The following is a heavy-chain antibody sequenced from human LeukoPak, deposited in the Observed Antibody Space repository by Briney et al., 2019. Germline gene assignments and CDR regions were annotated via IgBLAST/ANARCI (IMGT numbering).Heavy chain of an antibody. J-gene: IGHJ4*02. CDR3: ARDREMVTGFDY. D-gene: IGHD5-24*01. Sequence: ASEKVSCKASGYTFTGYYMHWVRQAPGQGLEWMGWINPNSGGTNYAQKFQGRVTMTRDTSISTAYMELSRLRSDDTAVYYCARDREMVTGFDYWGQGTLVTVSS. V-gene: IGHV1-2*02. CDR2: INPNSGGT. CDR1: GYTFTGYY.